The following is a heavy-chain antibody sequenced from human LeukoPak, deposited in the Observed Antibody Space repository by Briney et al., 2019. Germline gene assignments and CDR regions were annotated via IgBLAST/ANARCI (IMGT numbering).Heavy chain of an antibody. CDR2: ISWNSGSI. CDR1: GFTFDDYA. CDR3: AKGGVDTAMVHFDY. J-gene: IGHJ4*02. D-gene: IGHD5-18*01. V-gene: IGHV3-9*03. Sequence: GRSLRLSCAASGFTFDDYAMHWVRQAPGKGLEWVSGISWNSGSIGYADSVKGRFTISRDNAKNSLYLQMNSLRAEDMALYYCAKGGVDTAMVHFDYWGQGTLVTVSS.